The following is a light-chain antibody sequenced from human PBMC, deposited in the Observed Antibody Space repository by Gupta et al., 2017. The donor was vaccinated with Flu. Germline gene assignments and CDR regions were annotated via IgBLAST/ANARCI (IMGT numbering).Light chain of an antibody. J-gene: IGLJ3*02. CDR3: AVYMGSGSWV. Sequence: QTVVTQEPSFSVSPGGTVTLTCGLSSGSVSTSSNPSWNQQTPGQAPRTLIYSTNTRSSGVPDRFSGSILGNKAALTITGAQADDESDYYCAVYMGSGSWVFGGGTKLTVL. CDR1: SGSVSTSSN. CDR2: STN. V-gene: IGLV8-61*01.